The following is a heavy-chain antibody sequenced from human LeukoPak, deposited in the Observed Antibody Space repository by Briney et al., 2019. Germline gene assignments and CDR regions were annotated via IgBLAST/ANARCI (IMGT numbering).Heavy chain of an antibody. CDR3: ARDSGFWLY. Sequence: SETLSLTCAVYGGSFSGYYWSWIRQPPGKGLEWIGEINHSGSTNYNPSLKSRVTISVDTSKNQFSLKLSSVTAADTAVYFCARDSGFWLYWGQGTLVTVSS. CDR1: GGSFSGYY. V-gene: IGHV4-34*01. J-gene: IGHJ4*02. CDR2: INHSGST. D-gene: IGHD3-22*01.